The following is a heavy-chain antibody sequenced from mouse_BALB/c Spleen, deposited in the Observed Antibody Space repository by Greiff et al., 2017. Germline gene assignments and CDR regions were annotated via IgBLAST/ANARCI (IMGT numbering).Heavy chain of an antibody. CDR1: GFTFSSYG. CDR2: ISSGGSYT. Sequence: ELKLMESGGDLVKPGGSLKLSCAASGFTFSSYGMSWVRQTPDKRLEWVATISSGGSYTYYPDSVKGRFTISRDNAKNTLYLQMSSLKSEDTAMYYCARHSSYGKDAMDYWGQGTSVTVSS. D-gene: IGHD2-1*01. CDR3: ARHSSYGKDAMDY. J-gene: IGHJ4*01. V-gene: IGHV5-6*01.